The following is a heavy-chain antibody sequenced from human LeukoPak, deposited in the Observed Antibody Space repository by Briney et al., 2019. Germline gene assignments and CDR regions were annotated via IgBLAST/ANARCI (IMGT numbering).Heavy chain of an antibody. D-gene: IGHD3-22*01. J-gene: IGHJ4*02. V-gene: IGHV3-7*01. CDR3: ARAADDCSGYYYNY. Sequence: PGGSLRLFRAASGPTFSSYWMSSVRQAPGKGLEWVAYIKQDGSEKYYVFSVKGRFTISRDNAKNSLYLQMNSLRAEDTAVYYCARAADDCSGYYYNYWGQGTLVTVSS. CDR1: GPTFSSYW. CDR2: IKQDGSEK.